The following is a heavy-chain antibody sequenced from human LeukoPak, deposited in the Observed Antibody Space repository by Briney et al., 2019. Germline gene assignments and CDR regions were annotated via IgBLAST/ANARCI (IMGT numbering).Heavy chain of an antibody. CDR3: ARDGQGYYGSGSYPLYYYYYMDV. CDR1: GYTFTGYY. Sequence: GASVKVSCKASGYTFTGYYMHWVRQAPGQGLEWMGWINPNSGGTNYAQKFQGRVTMTRDTSISTAYMELSRLRSDDTAVYYCARDGQGYYGSGSYPLYYYYYMDVWGKGTTVTVSS. V-gene: IGHV1-2*02. CDR2: INPNSGGT. J-gene: IGHJ6*03. D-gene: IGHD3-10*01.